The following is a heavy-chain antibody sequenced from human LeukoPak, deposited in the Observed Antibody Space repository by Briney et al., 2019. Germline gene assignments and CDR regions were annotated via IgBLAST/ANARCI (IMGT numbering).Heavy chain of an antibody. CDR3: AKEMYYRGSGSYFNVDY. CDR1: GFTFSNSA. D-gene: IGHD3-10*01. Sequence: GGSLRLSCAASGFTFSNSAMNWVRQAPGKGLEWVAVISYDGNNKYYSDSVKGRFTISRDNSKNTLCLQMNSLRVEDTAVYYCAKEMYYRGSGSYFNVDYWGKGTLVTVSS. J-gene: IGHJ4*02. V-gene: IGHV3-30*18. CDR2: ISYDGNNK.